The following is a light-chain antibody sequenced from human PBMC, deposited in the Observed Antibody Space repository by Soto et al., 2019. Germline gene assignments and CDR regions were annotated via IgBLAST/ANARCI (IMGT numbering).Light chain of an antibody. CDR2: GAS. J-gene: IGKJ1*01. Sequence: EIVLTQSPGTLSLSPGERATLSCRASQSVSSSSLAWYQHKRGQAPRLLIHGASSRATGIPDRFSGSGSGTDFTLTISRLEPEDLAVYYCQQYGGSPRTFGQGTKVEVK. CDR3: QQYGGSPRT. V-gene: IGKV3-20*01. CDR1: QSVSSSS.